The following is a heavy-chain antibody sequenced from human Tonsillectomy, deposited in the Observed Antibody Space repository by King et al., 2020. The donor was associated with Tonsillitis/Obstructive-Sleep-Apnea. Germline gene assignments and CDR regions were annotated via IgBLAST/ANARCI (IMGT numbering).Heavy chain of an antibody. CDR3: ARDPKHCSGTSCHYWYFDL. CDR2: ISSSSSYT. V-gene: IGHV3-11*06. CDR1: GFTFSDYY. Sequence: VQLVESGGGLVKPGGSLRLSCAASGFTFSDYYMSWIRQAPGKGLEWVSYISSSSSYTNYADSVKGRFNISRDNAKNSLYLQMNSLRAEDTAVYYCARDPKHCSGTSCHYWYFDLWGRGTLVTVSS. D-gene: IGHD2-2*01. J-gene: IGHJ2*01.